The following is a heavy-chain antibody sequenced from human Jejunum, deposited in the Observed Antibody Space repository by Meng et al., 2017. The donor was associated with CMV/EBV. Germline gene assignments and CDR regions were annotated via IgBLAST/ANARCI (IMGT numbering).Heavy chain of an antibody. CDR2: IYFGGST. CDR1: GGSISNHY. CDR3: ARGPGGFGDFNFDS. Sequence: QVPLQGSGPGLVKPLETLSLTCSVSGGSISNHYWSWIRQPAGKGLEWIGRIYFGGSTNYNPPLKSRVTMSVEMSKNQFSMSLYSVTAADTAVYYCARGPGGFGDFNFDSWGQGTLVTVSS. J-gene: IGHJ4*02. V-gene: IGHV4-4*07. D-gene: IGHD3-10*01.